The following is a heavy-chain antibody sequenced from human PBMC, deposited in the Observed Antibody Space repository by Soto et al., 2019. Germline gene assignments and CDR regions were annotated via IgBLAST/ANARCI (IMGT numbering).Heavy chain of an antibody. CDR3: AKDQRFLESAYFDY. CDR2: ISNDGSNK. Sequence: QVQLVESGGGVVQPGRSLRLSCVASGLSLSGYAFHWVRQAPGKGLEWVAIISNDGSNKQYADSVKGRFAISRDNSKKTVYLQMDSLSGDDTAVYYCAKDQRFLESAYFDYWGHGTLVTVSS. CDR1: GLSLSGYA. D-gene: IGHD3-3*01. V-gene: IGHV3-30*18. J-gene: IGHJ4*01.